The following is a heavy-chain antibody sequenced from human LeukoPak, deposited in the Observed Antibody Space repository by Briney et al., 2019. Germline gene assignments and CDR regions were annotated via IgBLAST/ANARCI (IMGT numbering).Heavy chain of an antibody. J-gene: IGHJ4*02. CDR3: AKDGGSLTYYFDY. V-gene: IGHV3-20*04. CDR2: INWNGDST. D-gene: IGHD1-26*01. Sequence: PGGSLRLSCAASGFTFDDYAMNWVRQAPGKGLEWVSGINWNGDSTGYVDSVKGRFTISRDNAKNSLYLRMNSLTAEDTAVYYCAKDGGSLTYYFDYWGQGTLVTVSS. CDR1: GFTFDDYA.